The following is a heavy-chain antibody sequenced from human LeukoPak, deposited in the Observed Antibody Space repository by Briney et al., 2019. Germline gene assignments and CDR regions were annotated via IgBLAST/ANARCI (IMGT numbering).Heavy chain of an antibody. V-gene: IGHV4-39*07. J-gene: IGHJ3*02. CDR2: IYYSGST. D-gene: IGHD4-23*01. CDR1: RFTFSSYS. CDR3: ARGGGYTVVTPGGAFDT. Sequence: GSLRLSCAASRFTFSSYSMNWVRQPPGKGLEWIGSIYYSGSTYYNPSLKSRVTISVDTSKNQFSLKLSSVTAADTAVYYCARGGGYTVVTPGGAFDTWGQGTMVTVSS.